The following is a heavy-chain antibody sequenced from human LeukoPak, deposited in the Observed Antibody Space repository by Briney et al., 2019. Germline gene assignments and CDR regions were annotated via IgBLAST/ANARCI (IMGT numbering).Heavy chain of an antibody. CDR2: INPNSGGT. Sequence: ASVKVSCKASGYTFTGYYMHWVRQAPGQGLEWMGWINPNSGGTNYAQKFQGRVTMTRDTSISTAYMELSRLRSDDTAVYYCAREAVRLIAAAGGVWFDPWGQGTLVTVSS. J-gene: IGHJ5*02. D-gene: IGHD6-13*01. V-gene: IGHV1-2*02. CDR1: GYTFTGYY. CDR3: AREAVRLIAAAGGVWFDP.